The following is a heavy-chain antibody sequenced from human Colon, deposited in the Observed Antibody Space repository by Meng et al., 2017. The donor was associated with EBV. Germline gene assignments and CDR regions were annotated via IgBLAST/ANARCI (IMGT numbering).Heavy chain of an antibody. D-gene: IGHD3-16*01. CDR1: GFRFSDYD. CDR2: IRNKANSYTT. J-gene: IGHJ4*02. CDR3: ARDHWGSYDY. V-gene: IGHV3-72*01. Sequence: EVQLVESGGGLVQPGGSLRLSCAASGFRFSDYDMDWVRQAPGKGLEWVGRIRNKANSYTTEYAASVKGRFTISRDDSRDSLYLQMNSLKTEDTAVYYCARDHWGSYDYWGQGTLVTVSS.